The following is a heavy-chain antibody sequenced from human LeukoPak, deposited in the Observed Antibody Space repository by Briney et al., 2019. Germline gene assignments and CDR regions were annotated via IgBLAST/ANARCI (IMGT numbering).Heavy chain of an antibody. Sequence: GTSVKVSCKASGFTFTSSAVQWVRQARGQRLEWIGWIVVGSGNTNYAQKFQERVTITRDMSTSTAYLELSSLRSEDTAVYYCAADPDSGSYLIHPPRDYWGQGTLVTVSS. J-gene: IGHJ4*02. CDR3: AADPDSGSYLIHPPRDY. D-gene: IGHD1-26*01. CDR2: IVVGSGNT. CDR1: GFTFTSSA. V-gene: IGHV1-58*01.